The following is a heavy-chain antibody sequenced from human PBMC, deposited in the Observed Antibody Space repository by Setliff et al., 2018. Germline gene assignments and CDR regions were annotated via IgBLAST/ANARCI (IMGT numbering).Heavy chain of an antibody. CDR1: GYSIRSGNY. CDR2: IYYSGST. D-gene: IGHD6-6*01. J-gene: IGHJ3*02. CDR3: ARRGMSSSLFSVVHDAFDI. Sequence: KPSETLSLTCAVSGYSIRSGNYWGWIRQPPGKGLEWIGSIYYSGSTYYNPSLKSRVTISVDTSKNQFSLKLSSVTAADTAVYYCARRGMSSSLFSVVHDAFDIWGQGTMVTVSS. V-gene: IGHV4-38-2*01.